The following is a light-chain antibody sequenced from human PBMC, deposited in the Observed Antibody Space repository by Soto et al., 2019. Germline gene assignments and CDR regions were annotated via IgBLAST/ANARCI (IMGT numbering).Light chain of an antibody. Sequence: AIRMTQSPSSLSASTGDRVTITCRASQGISSYLDWYQQKPGKAPKLLIYAASTLQSGVPSRFSGSGSGTDFTLTIRCLQSEDFATYYCQQYYSSPLAFGGGTQVDIK. V-gene: IGKV1-8*01. CDR1: QGISSY. CDR2: AAS. CDR3: QQYYSSPLA. J-gene: IGKJ4*01.